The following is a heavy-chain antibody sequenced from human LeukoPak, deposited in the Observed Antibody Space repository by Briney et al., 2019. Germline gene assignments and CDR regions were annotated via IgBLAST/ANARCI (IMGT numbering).Heavy chain of an antibody. CDR2: IYYSGST. V-gene: IGHV4-30-4*01. CDR1: GGSISSGDYY. Sequence: SETLSLTCTVSGGSISSGDYYWSWLRQPPGKGLEWIGYIYYSGSTYYNPSLKSRVTISVDTSKNQFSLKLSSVTAADTAVYYCARRMSYYYGMDVWGQGTTVTVSS. D-gene: IGHD2-15*01. J-gene: IGHJ6*02. CDR3: ARRMSYYYGMDV.